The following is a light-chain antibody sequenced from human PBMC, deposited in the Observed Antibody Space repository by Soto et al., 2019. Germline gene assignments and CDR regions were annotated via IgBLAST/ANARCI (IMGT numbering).Light chain of an antibody. CDR3: QKYNNVPFT. Sequence: DIQMTQSPSSLSASVGDRVIITCRASQVIGNYVAWYQEKPGQVPRFLISAASTLQSGVPSRFSGSGSGTDFTLTISSLQPEDVATYYCQKYNNVPFTFGPGTKVDIK. CDR1: QVIGNY. V-gene: IGKV1-27*01. J-gene: IGKJ3*01. CDR2: AAS.